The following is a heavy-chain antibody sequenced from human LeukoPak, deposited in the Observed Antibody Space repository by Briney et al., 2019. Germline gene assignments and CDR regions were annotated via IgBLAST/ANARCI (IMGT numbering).Heavy chain of an antibody. CDR2: IIGSGGST. V-gene: IGHV3-23*01. Sequence: GGSLRLSCAASGFTFTNYAMTWVRQAPGKALEWVSAIIGSGGSTYYADSVKGRLTISRHNSKNTLHLHMDSLRAEDTAVYYCARDGNSGAYYYCYMDVWGKGTTVTVSS. D-gene: IGHD6-19*01. CDR3: ARDGNSGAYYYCYMDV. CDR1: GFTFTNYA. J-gene: IGHJ6*03.